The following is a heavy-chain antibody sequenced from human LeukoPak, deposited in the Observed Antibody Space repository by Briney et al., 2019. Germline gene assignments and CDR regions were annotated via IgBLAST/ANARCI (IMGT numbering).Heavy chain of an antibody. J-gene: IGHJ4*02. CDR3: ARRAEMAEYFDY. CDR2: IYPGDSDT. D-gene: IGHD5-24*01. CDR1: GXSFTNSW. V-gene: IGHV5-51*01. Sequence: GESLKISFKGSGXSFTNSWIAWVRQMPGKGLEWMGIIYPGDSDTRYSPSFQGQVTISADKSISAAYLQWSSLKASDTAMYYCARRAEMAEYFDYWGLGTLVTVSS.